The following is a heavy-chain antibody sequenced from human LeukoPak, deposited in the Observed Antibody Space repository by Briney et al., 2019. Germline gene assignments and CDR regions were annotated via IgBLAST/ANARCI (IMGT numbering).Heavy chain of an antibody. CDR1: GGSISSGGYY. V-gene: IGHV4-31*03. Sequence: SQTLSLTCTVSGGSISSGGYYWSWIRQHPGKGLEWIGYIYYSGSTYYHPSLKSRVTISVDTSKNQFSLKLSSVTAADTAVYYCAREVAVAGSFYFDYWGQGTLVTVSS. J-gene: IGHJ4*02. CDR3: AREVAVAGSFYFDY. D-gene: IGHD6-19*01. CDR2: IYYSGST.